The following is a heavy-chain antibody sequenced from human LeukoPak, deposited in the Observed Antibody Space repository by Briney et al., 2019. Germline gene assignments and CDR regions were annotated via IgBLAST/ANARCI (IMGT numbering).Heavy chain of an antibody. Sequence: SETLSLTCAVYGGSFSGYYWSWIRQPPGKGLEWIGEINHSGSTNYNPSLKSRVTISVDTSKNKFSLKLSSVTPADTAGLCIASGAGAGTGGYWGQGTLVTVSS. CDR2: INHSGST. CDR1: GGSFSGYY. V-gene: IGHV4-34*01. J-gene: IGHJ4*02. D-gene: IGHD6-19*01. CDR3: ASGAGAGTGGY.